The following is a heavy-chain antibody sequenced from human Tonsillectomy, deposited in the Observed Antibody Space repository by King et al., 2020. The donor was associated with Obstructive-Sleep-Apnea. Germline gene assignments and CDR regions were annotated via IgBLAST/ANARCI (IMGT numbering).Heavy chain of an antibody. CDR3: ARRGDILTAYPLLPDF. D-gene: IGHD3-9*01. CDR1: GYSFTSYW. Sequence: QLVQSGAEVKKPGESLKISCKGSGYSFTSYWIGWVRQMPGKGLEWMGIIYPDDSDTRYSPSFQGQVPISVDKSITTAYLQWSSLKASDPAMFYCARRGDILTAYPLLPDFWGQGTLVTVSS. V-gene: IGHV5-51*01. J-gene: IGHJ4*02. CDR2: IYPDDSDT.